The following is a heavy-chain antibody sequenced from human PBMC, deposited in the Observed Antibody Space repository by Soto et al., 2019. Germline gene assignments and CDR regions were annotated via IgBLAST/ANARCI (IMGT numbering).Heavy chain of an antibody. Sequence: QVQLVESGGDLVEPGGSLRLSCAASGFTFSDYYMSWILQAPGKGLEWVSYISNSGSTKFYADSVTGRFTISRDNAKNSLHLQMNSLRVDDTAVYFCARGPRWEPGLSTFYAMGVWGQGTTVTVSS. J-gene: IGHJ6*02. CDR2: ISNSGSTK. D-gene: IGHD1-26*01. CDR1: GFTFSDYY. V-gene: IGHV3-11*01. CDR3: ARGPRWEPGLSTFYAMGV.